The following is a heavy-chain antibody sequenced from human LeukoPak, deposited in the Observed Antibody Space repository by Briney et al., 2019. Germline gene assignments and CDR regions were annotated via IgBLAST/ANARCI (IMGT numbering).Heavy chain of an antibody. CDR2: ITSTSSAI. CDR3: ARDPGDY. CDR1: GFTFSSYT. V-gene: IGHV3-48*02. J-gene: IGHJ4*02. Sequence: GGSLRLSCAASGFTFSSYTMSWVRQAPGKGLEWVSYITSTSSAIFYADSVKGRFTISRDNAKNSLFLQMNSLRDEDTAVYFCARDPGDYWGQGTLVTVSS. D-gene: IGHD3-10*01.